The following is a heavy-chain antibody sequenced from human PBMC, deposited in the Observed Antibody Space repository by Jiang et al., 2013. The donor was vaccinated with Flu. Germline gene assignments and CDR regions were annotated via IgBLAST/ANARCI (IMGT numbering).Heavy chain of an antibody. CDR1: GFTFSDYY. CDR3: ARSPLAPTGAYDI. Sequence: LVESGGGLVKPGGSLRLSCAASGFTFSDYYMSWVRQAPGKGLDWVSYISSSGGTIYYADSVKGRFIVSRDNAKNSLYLEMNSLRAEDTAVYYCARSPLAPTGAYDIWGQGTMVSVSS. V-gene: IGHV3-11*01. CDR2: ISSSGGTI. J-gene: IGHJ3*02. D-gene: IGHD1-1*01.